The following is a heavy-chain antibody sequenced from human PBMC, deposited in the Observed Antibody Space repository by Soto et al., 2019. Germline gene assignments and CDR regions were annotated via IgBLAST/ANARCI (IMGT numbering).Heavy chain of an antibody. V-gene: IGHV3-7*01. CDR2: IKQDGSEK. Sequence: EVQLVESGGGLVQPGGSLRLSCAASGFTFSSYWMSWVRQAPGKGLEWVANIKQDGSEKYYVDSVKGRFTISRDNAKNSLYLQMNSLRAEDTAVYYCASGGYSGPYWYFDLWGRGTLVTVSS. CDR1: GFTFSSYW. CDR3: ASGGYSGPYWYFDL. D-gene: IGHD1-26*01. J-gene: IGHJ2*01.